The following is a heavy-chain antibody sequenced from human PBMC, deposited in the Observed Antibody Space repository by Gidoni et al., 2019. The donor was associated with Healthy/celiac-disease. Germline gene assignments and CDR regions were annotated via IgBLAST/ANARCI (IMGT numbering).Heavy chain of an antibody. CDR2: ISYDGSNK. CDR3: ASWVVAASY. CDR1: GFTFSSYA. Sequence: QVQLVESGGGVVQPGRSLRLSCAASGFTFSSYAMHWVRQAPGKGLEWVAVISYDGSNKYYADSVKGRFTISRDNSKNTLYLQMNSLRAEDTAVYYCASWVVAASYWGQGTLVTVSS. V-gene: IGHV3-30*04. J-gene: IGHJ4*02. D-gene: IGHD2-15*01.